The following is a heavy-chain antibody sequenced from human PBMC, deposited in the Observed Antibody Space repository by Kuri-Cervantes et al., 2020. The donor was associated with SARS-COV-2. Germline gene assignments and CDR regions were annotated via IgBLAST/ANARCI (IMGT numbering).Heavy chain of an antibody. Sequence: SETLSLTCTVSGGSISSSSYYWGWIRQPPGMGLEWIGSIYYSGSTYYNPSLKSRVTISVDTSKNQFSLKLSSVTAADTAVYYCARLSAVAGTFDYWGQGTLVTVSS. CDR2: IYYSGST. CDR1: GGSISSSSYY. CDR3: ARLSAVAGTFDY. D-gene: IGHD6-19*01. J-gene: IGHJ4*02. V-gene: IGHV4-39*01.